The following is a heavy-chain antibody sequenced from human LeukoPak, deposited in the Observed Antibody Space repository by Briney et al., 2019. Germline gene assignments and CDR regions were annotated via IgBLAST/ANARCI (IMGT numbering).Heavy chain of an antibody. Sequence: GSLRLSCAASGFTFSSYSMNWVRQAPGKGLEWVSSISSSSSYIYYADSVKGRFTISRDNAKNSLYLQMNSLRAEDTAVYYCARDSSVEMATPFDYWGQGTLVTVSS. CDR3: ARDSSVEMATPFDY. V-gene: IGHV3-21*01. CDR1: GFTFSSYS. CDR2: ISSSSSYI. J-gene: IGHJ4*02. D-gene: IGHD5-24*01.